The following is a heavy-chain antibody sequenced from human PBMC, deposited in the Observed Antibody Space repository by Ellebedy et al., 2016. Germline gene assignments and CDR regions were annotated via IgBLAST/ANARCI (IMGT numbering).Heavy chain of an antibody. D-gene: IGHD2-21*01. Sequence: GSLRLXXSVSGGSLINPGAYWTWIRQSPGRGLEWIGYVYHTGSTKLNPSLKSRVTMSVDTSKNHFSLNLSSVTAADTAVYFCARWGVIPLGKAFDVWGQGTMVTVSS. CDR2: VYHTGST. J-gene: IGHJ3*01. V-gene: IGHV4-61*03. CDR1: GGSLINPGAY. CDR3: ARWGVIPLGKAFDV.